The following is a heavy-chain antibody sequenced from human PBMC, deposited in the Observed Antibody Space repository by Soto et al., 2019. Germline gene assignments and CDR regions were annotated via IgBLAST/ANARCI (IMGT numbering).Heavy chain of an antibody. Sequence: QVQLMESGGAVVQPGRSLRLSCAASGFTFSSYAMHRVRQAPGKGLEWVAIISHDGSSIYYGDSVKGRFTISRDNSKSTLYLQMNSLRSEDTAVYYCARVRQQWLVSAHYFDCWGQGTLVTVSS. D-gene: IGHD6-19*01. V-gene: IGHV3-30-3*01. CDR1: GFTFSSYA. CDR3: ARVRQQWLVSAHYFDC. CDR2: ISHDGSSI. J-gene: IGHJ4*02.